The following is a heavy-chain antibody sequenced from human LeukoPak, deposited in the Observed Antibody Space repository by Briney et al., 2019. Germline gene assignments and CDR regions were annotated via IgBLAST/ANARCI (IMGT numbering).Heavy chain of an antibody. D-gene: IGHD2-2*01. CDR3: ARMVPAGTHNY. CDR1: GGSVNSYY. Sequence: SETLSLTCTVSGGSVNSYYWSWIRQPAGKGLEWIGHIYASGSNDYNPSLKSRVTMSLDMAKNQFSLRLTSVTAADTTVYFCARMVPAGTHNYWGQGLLVTVSS. CDR2: IYASGSN. V-gene: IGHV4-4*07. J-gene: IGHJ4*02.